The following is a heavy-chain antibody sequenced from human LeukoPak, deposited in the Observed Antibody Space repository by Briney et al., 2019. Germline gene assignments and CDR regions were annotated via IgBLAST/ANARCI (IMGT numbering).Heavy chain of an antibody. J-gene: IGHJ4*02. CDR3: TRDTIGSLDY. Sequence: GGSLRLSCAASGFAFANSWMAWVRQAPGKGLEWVANIKQDGSTKHYADSLKGRFTISRDNPKNSLFLQMNNLRADDTAIYYCTRDTIGSLDYWGQGILVTVAS. V-gene: IGHV3-7*01. CDR1: GFAFANSW. D-gene: IGHD1-26*01. CDR2: IKQDGSTK.